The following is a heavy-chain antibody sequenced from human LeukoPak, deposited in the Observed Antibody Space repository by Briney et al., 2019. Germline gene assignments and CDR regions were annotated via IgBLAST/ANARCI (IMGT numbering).Heavy chain of an antibody. Sequence: ASMKVSCKASGYTFTSYGISWVRQAPGQGLEWMGWISAYNGNTNYAQKLQGRVTMTTDTSTSTAYMELRSLRSDDTAVYYCAREAVTVLRYYYYGMDVWGQGTTVTVSS. V-gene: IGHV1-18*01. J-gene: IGHJ6*02. CDR2: ISAYNGNT. CDR1: GYTFTSYG. D-gene: IGHD4-17*01. CDR3: AREAVTVLRYYYYGMDV.